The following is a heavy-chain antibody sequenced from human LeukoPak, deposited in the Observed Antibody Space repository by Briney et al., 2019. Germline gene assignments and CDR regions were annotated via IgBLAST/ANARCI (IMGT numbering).Heavy chain of an antibody. CDR3: ARDGPYAEYFQH. V-gene: IGHV3-66*01. CDR2: IYSGGST. Sequence: GGSLGLSCAASGFTVSSNYMSWVRQAPGKGLEWVSLIYSGGSTYYADSVKGRFTISRDNSKNTLYLQMNSLRAEDTAVYYCARDGPYAEYFQHWGQGTLVTVSS. J-gene: IGHJ1*01. CDR1: GFTVSSNY.